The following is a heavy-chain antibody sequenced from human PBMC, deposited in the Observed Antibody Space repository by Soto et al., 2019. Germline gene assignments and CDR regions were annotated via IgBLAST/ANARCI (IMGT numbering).Heavy chain of an antibody. V-gene: IGHV4-39*01. CDR2: IDYNGVT. J-gene: IGHJ4*02. CDR3: GKVLVGATGHTDSDS. Sequence: XETLSLTCTVSGGSIYRSGYYWGWIRQPPGRGLEWIGNIDYNGVTYSNPSLKSRVTISRDTSKNQFSLKLTSVTAADTALYYCGKVLVGATGHTDSDSWGPGTLVTVSS. D-gene: IGHD2-15*01. CDR1: GGSIYRSGYY.